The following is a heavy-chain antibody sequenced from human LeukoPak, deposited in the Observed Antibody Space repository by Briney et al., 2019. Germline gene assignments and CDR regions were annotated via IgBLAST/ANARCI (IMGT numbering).Heavy chain of an antibody. CDR2: IYYSGRT. J-gene: IGHJ4*02. V-gene: IGHV4-39*01. CDR3: VREGEWALPFDY. D-gene: IGHD3-16*01. CDR1: GGSISTTSYF. Sequence: SETLSLTCTVSGGSISTTSYFGGWIRQPPGKGLEWIGSIYYSGRTYYNPSLKSRVTISVDTSKNQFSLKLSSVIAADTAVYFCVREGEWALPFDYWGQGTLVTVSS.